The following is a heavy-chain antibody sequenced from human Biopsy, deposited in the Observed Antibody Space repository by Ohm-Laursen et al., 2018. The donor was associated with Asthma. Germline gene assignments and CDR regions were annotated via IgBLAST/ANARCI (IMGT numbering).Heavy chain of an antibody. CDR2: IYYIGST. Sequence: SETLSLTCTVSGGSISSGAYYWSWVRQPPGKGLEWIGYIYYIGSTYYNPSLKSRVAISLGTSKNQFSLKLSSVTAADTAVYFCARRGGVRRYFDYWGQGTLVTVSS. CDR1: GGSISSGAYY. D-gene: IGHD3-16*01. V-gene: IGHV4-30-4*01. J-gene: IGHJ4*02. CDR3: ARRGGVRRYFDY.